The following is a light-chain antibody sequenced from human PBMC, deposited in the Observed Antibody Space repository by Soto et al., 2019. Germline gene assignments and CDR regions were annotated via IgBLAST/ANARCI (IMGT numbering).Light chain of an antibody. CDR2: GAS. CDR3: QKYNSAPLT. CDR1: HDIGNS. Sequence: DLQMTQSPPSLSASVGDRVTVTCRASHDIGNSLAWYQQRPGKSPRLLIYGASTLQSGVTARFSGSGSGTDFTLVISSLRPEDVATYYCQKYNSAPLTFGGGTKVEVK. V-gene: IGKV1-27*01. J-gene: IGKJ4*01.